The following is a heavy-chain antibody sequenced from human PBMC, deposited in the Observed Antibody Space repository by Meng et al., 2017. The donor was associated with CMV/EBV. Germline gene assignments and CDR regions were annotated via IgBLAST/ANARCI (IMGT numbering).Heavy chain of an antibody. CDR2: INSGGSST. CDR1: GFTFSSYW. CDR3: AREATETYYYYGMDV. J-gene: IGHJ6*02. V-gene: IGHV3-74*01. Sequence: GESLKISCAASGFTFSSYWMHWVRQAPGKGLVWVSRINSGGSSTSYADSVKGRFTISRDNAKNTLYLQMNSLRAEDTAVYYCAREATETYYYYGMDVWGQGTTVTVSS.